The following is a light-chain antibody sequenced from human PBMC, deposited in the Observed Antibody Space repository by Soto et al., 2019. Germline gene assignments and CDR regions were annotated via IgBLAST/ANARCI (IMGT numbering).Light chain of an antibody. V-gene: IGLV1-40*01. J-gene: IGLJ1*01. CDR1: GAKVGAAYD. CDR3: QSYDSSVSGFV. CDR2: ANS. Sequence: SVRTQPPSVSWAQGQRSTISAPGSGAKVGAAYDVHWYQQLPGTATKLVVYANSNRPSGVPDRFSGSNSGTSASLAITGLQAEDEAGYYCQSYDSSVSGFVFGTGTKVTVL.